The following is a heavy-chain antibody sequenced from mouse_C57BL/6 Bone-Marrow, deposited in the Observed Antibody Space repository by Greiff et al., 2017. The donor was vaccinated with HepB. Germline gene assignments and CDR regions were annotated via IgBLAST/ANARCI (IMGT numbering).Heavy chain of an antibody. D-gene: IGHD1-2*01. V-gene: IGHV5-9-1*02. CDR1: GFTFSSYA. CDR3: TSLLRHRPWFAY. CDR2: ISSGGDYI. J-gene: IGHJ3*01. Sequence: EVKLMESGEGLVKPGGSLKLSCAASGFTFSSYAMWVRQTPEKRLEWVAYISSGGDYIYYADTVKGRFTISRDNARNTLYLQMSSLKSEDTAMYYCTSLLRHRPWFAYWGQGTLVTVSA.